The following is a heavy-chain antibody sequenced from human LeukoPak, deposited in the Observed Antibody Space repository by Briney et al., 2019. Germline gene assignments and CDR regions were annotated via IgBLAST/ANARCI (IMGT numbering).Heavy chain of an antibody. CDR1: AFTFSSYG. D-gene: IGHD2-15*01. CDR3: ARDVELGLDY. V-gene: IGHV3-7*01. Sequence: GGSLRLSCAASAFTFSSYGMHWVRQAPGKGLEWVANIKQDGSEKYYVDSVKGRFTISRDNAKNSLYLQMNSLRAEDTAVYYCARDVELGLDYWGQGTLVTVSS. J-gene: IGHJ4*02. CDR2: IKQDGSEK.